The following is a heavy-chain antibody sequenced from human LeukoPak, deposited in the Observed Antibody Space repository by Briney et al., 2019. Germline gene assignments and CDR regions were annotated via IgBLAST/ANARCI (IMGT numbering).Heavy chain of an antibody. CDR3: ARGAFDI. V-gene: IGHV4-61*02. Sequence: PSQTLSLTCTVSGGSISSGSYYWSWIRQPAGKGLEWIGRIYTSGSTNYNPSLKSRVTISVDTSKNQFSLKLSSVTAADTAVSYCARGAFDIWGQGTMVTVSS. CDR1: GGSISSGSYY. J-gene: IGHJ3*02. CDR2: IYTSGST.